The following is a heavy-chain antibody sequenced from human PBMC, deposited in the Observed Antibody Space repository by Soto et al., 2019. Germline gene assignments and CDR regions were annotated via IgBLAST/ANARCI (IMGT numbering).Heavy chain of an antibody. CDR2: VSTYSDIT. CDR1: GYTFSDRG. V-gene: IGHV1-18*01. CDR3: AINYDSRGYEDLDY. J-gene: IGHJ4*02. D-gene: IGHD3-22*01. Sequence: QIHLVQSGPEVKEPGASVKVSCKASGYTFSDRGISWVRQAPGQGLEWMGWVSTYSDITNYAQKFQSRVSMTTDTSTNTAYMELRSLRSDDTAVYYCAINYDSRGYEDLDYWGQGSLVTVSS.